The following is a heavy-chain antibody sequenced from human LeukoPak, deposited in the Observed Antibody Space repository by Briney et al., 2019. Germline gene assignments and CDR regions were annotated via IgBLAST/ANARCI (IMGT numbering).Heavy chain of an antibody. Sequence: SETLSLTCTVSGGSISSHYWSWIRQPPGKGLEWIGYIYYSGSTNYNPSLKSRVTISVDTSKNQFSLKLSSVTAPDTAVYDCAGKHRETAAGTYYYYYYMDVWGKGTTVTVSS. J-gene: IGHJ6*03. V-gene: IGHV4-59*11. D-gene: IGHD6-13*01. CDR2: IYYSGST. CDR1: GGSISSHY. CDR3: AGKHRETAAGTYYYYYYMDV.